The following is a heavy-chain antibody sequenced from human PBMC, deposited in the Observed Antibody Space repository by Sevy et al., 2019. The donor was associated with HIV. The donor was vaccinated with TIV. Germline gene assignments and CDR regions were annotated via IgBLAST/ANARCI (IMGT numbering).Heavy chain of an antibody. V-gene: IGHV6-1*01. CDR2: TYYRSKWYN. CDR1: GDSVSSNSAV. J-gene: IGHJ3*02. Sequence: SQTLSLTCAISGDSVSSNSAVWNWIRQSPSRGLEWLGRTYYRSKWYNDYTVSVKSRITINPDTSKNQFSLQLNSVTPGDTAMYYCARKDDSVGSFDIWGQGTMVTVSS. D-gene: IGHD3-16*01. CDR3: ARKDDSVGSFDI.